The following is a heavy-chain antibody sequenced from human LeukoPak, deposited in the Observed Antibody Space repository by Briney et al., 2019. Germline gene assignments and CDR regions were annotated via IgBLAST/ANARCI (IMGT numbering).Heavy chain of an antibody. V-gene: IGHV4-61*01. CDR2: IYYSGST. J-gene: IGHJ4*02. Sequence: SETLSLTCTVPGGSVSSGSDYWSWIRQPPGKGLEWIGYIYYSGSTNYNPSLKSRVTISVDTSKNQFSLKLSSVTAADTAVYYCARHITMVRGVRADHFDYWGQGTLVTVSS. CDR3: ARHITMVRGVRADHFDY. D-gene: IGHD3-10*01. CDR1: GGSVSSGSDY.